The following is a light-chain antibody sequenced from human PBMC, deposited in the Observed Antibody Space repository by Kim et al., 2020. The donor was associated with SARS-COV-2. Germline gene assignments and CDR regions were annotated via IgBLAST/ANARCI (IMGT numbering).Light chain of an antibody. CDR3: QSADSSGTYKV. Sequence: SYELTQPPSVSVSPGQTARITCSGDALPKQYAYWYQQKPGQAPVLVIYKDSERPSGIPERFSGSSSGTTVTLTISGVQAEDEADYYCQSADSSGTYKVFGGGTQPTVL. V-gene: IGLV3-25*03. CDR1: ALPKQY. J-gene: IGLJ2*01. CDR2: KDS.